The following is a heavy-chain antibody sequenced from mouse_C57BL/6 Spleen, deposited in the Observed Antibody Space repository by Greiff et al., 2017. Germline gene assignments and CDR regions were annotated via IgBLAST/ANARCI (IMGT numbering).Heavy chain of an antibody. V-gene: IGHV5-17*01. D-gene: IGHD2-4*01. CDR2: ISSGSSTI. CDR1: GFTFSDYG. J-gene: IGHJ2*01. CDR3: ARRGYDYDGYFDY. Sequence: EVQRVESGGGLVKPGGSLKLSCAASGFTFSDYGMHWVRQAPEKGLEWVAYISSGSSTIYYADTVKGRFTISRDNAKNTLFLQMTSLRSEDTAMYYSARRGYDYDGYFDYWGQGTTLTVSS.